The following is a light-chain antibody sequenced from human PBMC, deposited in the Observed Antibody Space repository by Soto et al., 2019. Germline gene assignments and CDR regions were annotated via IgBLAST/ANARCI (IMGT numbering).Light chain of an antibody. CDR2: DTS. J-gene: IGKJ4*01. V-gene: IGKV3-11*01. CDR3: QQYHTWPIT. Sequence: EIVLTQSPATLSLSPGERATLSCRASQTVSRHLAWYQQKPGQAPRLLIYDTSNRATGIPARFSGSGSGTDFTLTISGLETEDFAIYYCQQYHTWPITFGGGTKVEIK. CDR1: QTVSRH.